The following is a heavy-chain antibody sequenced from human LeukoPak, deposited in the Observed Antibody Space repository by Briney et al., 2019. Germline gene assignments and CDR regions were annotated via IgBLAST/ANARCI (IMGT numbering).Heavy chain of an antibody. CDR1: GCSFDDYG. J-gene: IGHJ3*02. CDR2: INWDGGSR. Sequence: GGSLRLSCAASGCSFDDYGMSWVRQAPGKGLEWVSAINWDGGSRGDADSVTGRFTISRDNAKISLYLQINSLRAEDTALYYCARCSRSSTSCYSAFDIWGQGTMVTVYS. V-gene: IGHV3-20*04. CDR3: ARCSRSSTSCYSAFDI. D-gene: IGHD2-2*02.